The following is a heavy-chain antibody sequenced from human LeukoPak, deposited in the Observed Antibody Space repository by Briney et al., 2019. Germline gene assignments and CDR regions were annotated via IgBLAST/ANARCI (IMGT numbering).Heavy chain of an antibody. Sequence: PSETLSLTCAVYGGSFSGYYWSWIRQPPGKGLEWIGEINHSGSTNYNPSLKSRVTISVDTPKNQFSLKLTSVTAADTAVYYCVYGDYGVWFDPWGQGTLVTVSS. CDR2: INHSGST. CDR1: GGSFSGYY. CDR3: VYGDYGVWFDP. V-gene: IGHV4-34*01. J-gene: IGHJ5*02. D-gene: IGHD4-17*01.